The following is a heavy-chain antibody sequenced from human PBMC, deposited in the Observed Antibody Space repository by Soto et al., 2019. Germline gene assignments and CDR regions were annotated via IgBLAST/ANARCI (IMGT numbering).Heavy chain of an antibody. J-gene: IGHJ5*02. D-gene: IGHD3-10*02. CDR1: GFTFSSYA. CDR2: ISYDGSNK. V-gene: IGHV3-30-3*01. Sequence: PGGSLRLSCAASGFTFSSYAIHWVRQAPGKGLEWVAVISYDGSNKYYADSVKGRFTISRDNSKNTLYLQMNSLRAEDTAVYYCARDVGLGSRSYYCVHPWRQATLVTVSS. CDR3: ARDVGLGSRSYYCVHP.